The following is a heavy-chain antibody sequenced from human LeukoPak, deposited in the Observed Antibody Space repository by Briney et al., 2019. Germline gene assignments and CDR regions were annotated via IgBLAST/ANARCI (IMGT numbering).Heavy chain of an antibody. J-gene: IGHJ4*02. CDR1: GFNFEDYA. Sequence: PGGSLRLSCAASGFNFEDYAMHWVRQVPGKGLEWVCLISWDGGSNHYAGSLRGRFTISRDNSKKSLYLQMNSLRSDDTAVYYCARDQVYQLLPFDYWGQGTLVTVSS. CDR3: ARDQVYQLLPFDY. D-gene: IGHD2-2*01. V-gene: IGHV3-43D*03. CDR2: ISWDGGSN.